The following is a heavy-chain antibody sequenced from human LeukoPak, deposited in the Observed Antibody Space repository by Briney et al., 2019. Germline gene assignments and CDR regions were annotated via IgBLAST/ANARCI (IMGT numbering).Heavy chain of an antibody. CDR2: ISHEGIVI. J-gene: IGHJ4*02. CDR1: GFTFRSHG. V-gene: IGHV3-30*03. CDR3: ARVRDPFRWTRTLDH. Sequence: SGGSLRVSCAASGFTFRSHGMQWVRQGPGEGLEWVATISHEGIVIFSVESRKGPFTIARDNSKTTVYLQMTGLRTDDTGVYYCARVRDPFRWTRTLDHWGQGTRVIVSS. D-gene: IGHD4-23*01.